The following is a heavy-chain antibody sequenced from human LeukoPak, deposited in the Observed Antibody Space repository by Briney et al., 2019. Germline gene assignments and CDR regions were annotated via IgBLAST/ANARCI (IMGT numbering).Heavy chain of an antibody. V-gene: IGHV3-64*01. D-gene: IGHD3-16*01. CDR3: ARVGSSNAFDV. CDR1: GFTFSSYA. Sequence: GSLRLSCAASGFTFSSYAMHWVRQAPGKGLEYVSAISNNGVSTYYANSVKGRFTISRDNSKNTLYLQMGSLRAEDMTVYYCARVGSSNAFDVWGQGTMVTVSS. CDR2: ISNNGVST. J-gene: IGHJ3*01.